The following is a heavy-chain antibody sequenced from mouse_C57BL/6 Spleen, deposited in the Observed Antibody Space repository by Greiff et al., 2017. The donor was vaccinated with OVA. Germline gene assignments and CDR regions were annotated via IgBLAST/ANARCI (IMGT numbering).Heavy chain of an antibody. CDR2: IYPGSGST. CDR3: AREGYSNFLDY. Sequence: VQLQQSGAELVKPGASVKMSCKASGYTFTSYWITWVKQRPGQGLEWIGDIYPGSGSTNYNEKFKSKATLTVDTSSSTAYMQLSSLTSEDSAVYYCAREGYSNFLDYWGQGTTLTVSS. D-gene: IGHD2-5*01. J-gene: IGHJ2*01. CDR1: GYTFTSYW. V-gene: IGHV1-55*01.